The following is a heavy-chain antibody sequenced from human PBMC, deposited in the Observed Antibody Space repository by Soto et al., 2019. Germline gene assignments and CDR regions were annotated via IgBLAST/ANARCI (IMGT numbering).Heavy chain of an antibody. CDR2: IGGTSGIT. J-gene: IGHJ2*01. D-gene: IGHD7-27*01. Sequence: EVQLLESGGGLVQPGGSLRLSGAASGFTFSNFAMSWVRRAPGKGLEWVSAIGGTSGITYYADSVKGRFTISRDNTKHTLSLQMKRLRAEDTAVYYCAKRRGDGYFDLWGRGTLVTVSS. CDR1: GFTFSNFA. V-gene: IGHV3-23*01. CDR3: AKRRGDGYFDL.